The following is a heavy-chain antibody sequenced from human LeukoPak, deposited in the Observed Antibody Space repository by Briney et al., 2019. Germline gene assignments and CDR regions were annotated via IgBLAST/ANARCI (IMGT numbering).Heavy chain of an antibody. V-gene: IGHV3-23*01. CDR2: ISYSSGSI. CDR3: AKDVLRLNYGYFDL. Sequence: GGSLRLSCAASGFTLSNYAMSWVRQGPGKGSEWVAGISYSSGSIYYLDSVKGRFTISRDNSRNTLYLQMNSLRAEDTAVYYCAKDVLRLNYGYFDLWGRGTLVSVSS. CDR1: GFTLSNYA. D-gene: IGHD3-16*01. J-gene: IGHJ2*01.